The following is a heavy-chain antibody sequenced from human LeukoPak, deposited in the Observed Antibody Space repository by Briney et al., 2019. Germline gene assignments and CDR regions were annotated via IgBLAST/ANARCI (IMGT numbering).Heavy chain of an antibody. CDR3: ARAGPEPKLRLFDY. CDR1: GGTFSSYA. Sequence: SVKVSCKASGGTFSSYAISWVRQAPGQGLEWMGGIIPIFGTANYAQRFQGRVTITADESTSTAYMELSSLRSEDTAVYYRARAGPEPKLRLFDYWGQGTLVTVSS. CDR2: IIPIFGTA. V-gene: IGHV1-69*13. J-gene: IGHJ4*02. D-gene: IGHD1-14*01.